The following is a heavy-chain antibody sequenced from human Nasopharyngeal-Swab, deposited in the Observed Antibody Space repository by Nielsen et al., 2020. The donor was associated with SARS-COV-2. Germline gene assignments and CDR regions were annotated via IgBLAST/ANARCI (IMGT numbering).Heavy chain of an antibody. D-gene: IGHD6-6*01. CDR3: ARVSSSSLFDY. CDR1: GFTFSSYS. Sequence: GESLKISCAASGFTFSSYSINWVRQAPGKGLEWVSSISSTGSYIYYADSVKGRFTTSRDNAKNSMYLQMNSLRAEDTAVYYCARVSSSSLFDYWSQGTLVTVSS. CDR2: ISSTGSYI. J-gene: IGHJ4*02. V-gene: IGHV3-21*04.